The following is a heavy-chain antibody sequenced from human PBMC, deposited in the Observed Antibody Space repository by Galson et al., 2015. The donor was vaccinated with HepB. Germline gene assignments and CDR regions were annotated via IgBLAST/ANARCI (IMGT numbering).Heavy chain of an antibody. D-gene: IGHD6-13*01. J-gene: IGHJ6*02. CDR3: ARSPLLAAAGFRVKGASTANYGMDV. Sequence: QSGAEMKKPGESLKISCTGSGYSFTSYWIGWVRQMPGKGLEWMGIIYPGDSYTNYSPSFQGHVTISADKSISTAYLQWSSLKASDTAMYYCARSPLLAAAGFRVKGASTANYGMDVWGQGTTVTVSS. CDR2: IYPGDSYT. CDR1: GYSFTSYW. V-gene: IGHV5-51*03.